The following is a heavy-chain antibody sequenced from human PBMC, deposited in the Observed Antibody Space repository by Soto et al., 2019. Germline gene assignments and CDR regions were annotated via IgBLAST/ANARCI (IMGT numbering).Heavy chain of an antibody. V-gene: IGHV3-74*01. J-gene: IGHJ4*02. CDR2: IKSDGSYT. Sequence: EVQLVESGGGLVQPGGSLRLSCAASGFTFNTYWMQWVRQAPGKGLVWVSRIKSDGSYTNYADSVKGRFTISRDNAKNTLFLKMTSLGAEDTAVYYCATGGSGYFTYWGQGTLVTVSS. D-gene: IGHD3-22*01. CDR3: ATGGSGYFTY. CDR1: GFTFNTYW.